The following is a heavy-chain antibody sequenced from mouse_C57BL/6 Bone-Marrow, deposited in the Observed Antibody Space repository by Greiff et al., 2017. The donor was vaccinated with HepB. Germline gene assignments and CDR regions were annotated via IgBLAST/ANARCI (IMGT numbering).Heavy chain of an antibody. J-gene: IGHJ4*01. V-gene: IGHV2-9-1*01. CDR1: GFSLTSYA. CDR3: ARNSITVVEGYAMDY. CDR2: IWTGGGT. Sequence: VQRVESGPGLVAPSQSLSITCTVSGFSLTSYAISWVRQPPGKGLEWLGVIWTGGGTNYNSALKSRLSISKDNSKSQVFLKMNSLQTDDTARYYCARNSITVVEGYAMDYWGQGTSVTVSS. D-gene: IGHD1-1*01.